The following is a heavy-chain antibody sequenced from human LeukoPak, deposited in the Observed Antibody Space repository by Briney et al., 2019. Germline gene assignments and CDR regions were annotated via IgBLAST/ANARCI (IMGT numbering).Heavy chain of an antibody. J-gene: IGHJ4*02. V-gene: IGHV1-8*01. Sequence: GASVKVSCKASGYTFTSYDINWVRQATGQGLEWMGWMNPNSGNTGYAQKFQGRVTMTRNTSISTAYMELSSLRSEDTAVYYCARGTPLMAYSGYELDYWGQGTLVTVSS. D-gene: IGHD5-12*01. CDR2: MNPNSGNT. CDR1: GYTFTSYD. CDR3: ARGTPLMAYSGYELDY.